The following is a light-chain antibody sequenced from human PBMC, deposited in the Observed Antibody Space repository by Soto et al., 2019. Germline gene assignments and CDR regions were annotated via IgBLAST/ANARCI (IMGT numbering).Light chain of an antibody. CDR1: SSDVGAYDY. Sequence: QSALTQPASVSGSPGQSIAISCTGTSSDVGAYDYVSWYQQHPDRAPRLVIYEVSNRPSGVSNRFSGSKSVNTATLTISGLQAEDEADYYYASHTTTNTRVLGTGTKVTVL. J-gene: IGLJ1*01. CDR2: EVS. V-gene: IGLV2-14*03. CDR3: ASHTTTNTRV.